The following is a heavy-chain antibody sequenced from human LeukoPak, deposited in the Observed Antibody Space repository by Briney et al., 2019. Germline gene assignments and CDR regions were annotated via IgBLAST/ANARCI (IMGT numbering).Heavy chain of an antibody. CDR2: ISHGSTRI. D-gene: IGHD4-17*01. CDR1: GFTFSSHS. Sequence: PGGPLRLSCAASGFTFSSHSMNWVRQAPGKGLEWISYISHGSTRIFYADFVEGRFTVSRDDAKNALYLQMNSLRVEDTAVYYCARDDYGDYIFDYWGQGTLVTVSS. J-gene: IGHJ4*02. V-gene: IGHV3-48*01. CDR3: ARDDYGDYIFDY.